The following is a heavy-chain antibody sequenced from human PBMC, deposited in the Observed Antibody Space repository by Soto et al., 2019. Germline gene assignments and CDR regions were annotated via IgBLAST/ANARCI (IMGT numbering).Heavy chain of an antibody. Sequence: EVQVLESGGGLVQPGGSLRLSCAATGFTFSDFAMSWVRQAPGKGLEWVSRIYGGGNGPHYADSVKGRVTISRDNSKNTLYLQMNSLRAEDTAVYYCAKMEGMDPWAYSFDYGGQGNLVTVSS. CDR3: AKMEGMDPWAYSFDY. J-gene: IGHJ4*02. V-gene: IGHV3-23*01. CDR2: IYGGGNGP. CDR1: GFTFSDFA. D-gene: IGHD2-2*03.